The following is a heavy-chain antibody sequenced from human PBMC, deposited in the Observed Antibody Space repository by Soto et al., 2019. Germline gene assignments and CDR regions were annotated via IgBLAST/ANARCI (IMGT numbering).Heavy chain of an antibody. Sequence: AGGSLRLSCAVSRFTLSSYAMHWVRQAPGKGLEWVAVTSYDGSNKYYADSMKGRFTISRDNSKNTLYLQMNSLRPEDTAVYYCARGVSVVTTHFDYWGQGTLVTVSS. V-gene: IGHV3-30-3*01. J-gene: IGHJ4*02. CDR2: TSYDGSNK. CDR1: RFTLSSYA. D-gene: IGHD3-22*01. CDR3: ARGVSVVTTHFDY.